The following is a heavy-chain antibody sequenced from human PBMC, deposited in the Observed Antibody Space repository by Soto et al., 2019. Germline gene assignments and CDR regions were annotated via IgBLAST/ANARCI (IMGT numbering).Heavy chain of an antibody. D-gene: IGHD5-12*01. J-gene: IGHJ4*02. CDR2: ISSSGST. V-gene: IGHV3-23*01. CDR3: AKGARDVDY. CDR1: GFTFSSQT. Sequence: EVQLLESGGGLVQPGGSLRLSCAASGFTFSSQTMSWVRQAPGKGLEWVSVISSSGSTSYTDSVKGRFTISKDSSKNTLYLQLNSLRVEDTAVYYCAKGARDVDYWGQGTLVTVSS.